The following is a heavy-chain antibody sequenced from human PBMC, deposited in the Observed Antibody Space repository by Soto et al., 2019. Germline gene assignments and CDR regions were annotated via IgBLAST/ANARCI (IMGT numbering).Heavy chain of an antibody. D-gene: IGHD4-17*01. CDR2: IIPIFGTA. CDR1: GYTLTELS. Sequence: ASVKVSCKVSGYTLTELSMHWVRQAPGQGLEWMGGIIPIFGTANYAQKFQGRVTITADESTSTAYMELSSLRSEDTAVYYCARSGATVTTDAFDIWGQGTMVTVSS. J-gene: IGHJ3*02. CDR3: ARSGATVTTDAFDI. V-gene: IGHV1-69*13.